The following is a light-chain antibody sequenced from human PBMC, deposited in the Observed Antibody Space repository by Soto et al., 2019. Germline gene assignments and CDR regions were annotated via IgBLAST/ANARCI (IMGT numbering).Light chain of an antibody. CDR3: QQYNNWPPNT. CDR1: QSVGSN. CDR2: GVS. V-gene: IGKV3-15*01. Sequence: ETVMTQSPATLSVSPGERATLSCRASQSVGSNLAWYQQRPGQAPRLLIYGVSTRATGIPARFSGSGSGTEFTLSISSLQSEEFAVYYCQQYNNWPPNTFGQGTKLEIK. J-gene: IGKJ2*01.